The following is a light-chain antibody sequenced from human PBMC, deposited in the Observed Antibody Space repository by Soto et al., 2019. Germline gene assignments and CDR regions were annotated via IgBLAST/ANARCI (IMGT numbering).Light chain of an antibody. CDR3: QQYGSSPYT. V-gene: IGKV3-20*01. CDR1: QSVRNSY. CDR2: GAS. J-gene: IGKJ2*01. Sequence: ENVLTQSPGTLSLSPGERATLSCRASQSVRNSYLVWFQQKPGQAPRLLIYGASIRATGIPDRFSGSESGTDFTLTISRLEPEDFAVYYCQQYGSSPYTFGQGTKLEIK.